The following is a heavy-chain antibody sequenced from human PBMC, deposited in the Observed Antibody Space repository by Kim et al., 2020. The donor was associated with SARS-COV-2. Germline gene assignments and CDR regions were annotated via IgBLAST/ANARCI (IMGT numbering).Heavy chain of an antibody. CDR2: IYYSGST. V-gene: IGHV4-39*07. D-gene: IGHD3-3*01. CDR3: ARSYYDFWSGYYLLETTASFDY. J-gene: IGHJ4*02. Sequence: SETLSLTCTVSGGSISSSSYYWGWIRQPPGKGLEWTGSIYYSGSTYSNPSLKSRVTISVDTSKNQFSLKLSSVTAADTAVYYCARSYYDFWSGYYLLETTASFDYWGQGTLVTVSS. CDR1: GGSISSSSYY.